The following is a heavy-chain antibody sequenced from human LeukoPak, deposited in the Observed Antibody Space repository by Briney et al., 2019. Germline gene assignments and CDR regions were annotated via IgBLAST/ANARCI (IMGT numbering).Heavy chain of an antibody. CDR3: ALYNSSRGCFDP. CDR1: GGSISSSSYY. V-gene: IGHV4-39*01. D-gene: IGHD6-13*01. Sequence: SETLSLTCTVSGGSISSSSYYWGWIRQPPGKGLEWIGSIYYTGSTYYNPSLKSRVTISVDTSKNQFSLKLSSVTAADTAVYYCALYNSSRGCFDPWGQGALVTVS. CDR2: IYYTGST. J-gene: IGHJ5*02.